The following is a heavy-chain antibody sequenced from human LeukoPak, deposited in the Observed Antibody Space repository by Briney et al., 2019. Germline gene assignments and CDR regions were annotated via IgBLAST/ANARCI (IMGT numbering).Heavy chain of an antibody. D-gene: IGHD3-16*02. J-gene: IGHJ4*02. Sequence: GGSLRLSCAASGFTFSSYAMSWVRQAPGEGLEWVAAISGRGGSTYYADSVKGRFTISRDNSKNTLYLQMNSLRAEDTAVYYCAKAGVVIGFDYWGQGTLVTVSS. CDR1: GFTFSSYA. CDR2: ISGRGGST. V-gene: IGHV3-23*01. CDR3: AKAGVVIGFDY.